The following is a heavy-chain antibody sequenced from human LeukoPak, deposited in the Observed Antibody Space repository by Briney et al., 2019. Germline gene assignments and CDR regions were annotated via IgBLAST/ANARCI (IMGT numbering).Heavy chain of an antibody. D-gene: IGHD5-18*01. CDR2: ISWNSGSI. Sequence: GGSLRLSCAASGFTFDDYAMHWVRQAPGKGLEWVSGISWNSGSIGYADSVKGRFTISRDNAKNSLYLQMNSLRPEDTALYYCASYSYGYTPSSPFDYWGRGTLVTVSS. J-gene: IGHJ4*02. CDR1: GFTFDDYA. CDR3: ASYSYGYTPSSPFDY. V-gene: IGHV3-9*01.